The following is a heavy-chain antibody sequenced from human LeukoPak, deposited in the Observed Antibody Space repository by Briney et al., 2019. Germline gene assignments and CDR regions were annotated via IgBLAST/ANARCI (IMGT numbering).Heavy chain of an antibody. D-gene: IGHD3-9*01. CDR3: ARGRGFVGRYFDWQLLGDAFDI. Sequence: ASVKVSCKASGYTFTSYDINWVRQATGQGLEWMGWMNLNSGNTGYAQKFQGRVTITRNTSISTAYMELSSLRSEDTAVYYCARGRGFVGRYFDWQLLGDAFDIWGQGTMVTVSS. CDR1: GYTFTSYD. V-gene: IGHV1-8*03. J-gene: IGHJ3*02. CDR2: MNLNSGNT.